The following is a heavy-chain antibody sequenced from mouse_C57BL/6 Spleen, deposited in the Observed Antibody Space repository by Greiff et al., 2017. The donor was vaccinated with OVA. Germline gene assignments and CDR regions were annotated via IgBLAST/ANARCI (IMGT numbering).Heavy chain of an antibody. CDR3: LLRAFYAMDY. CDR2: IDPSDSYT. J-gene: IGHJ4*01. CDR1: GYTFTSYW. D-gene: IGHD1-1*01. V-gene: IGHV1-69*01. Sequence: QVQLQQPGAELVMPGASVKLSCKASGYTFTSYWMHWVKQRPGQGLEWIGEIDPSDSYTNYNQKFKGKSTLTVDKSSSTAYMQLSSLTSDDSAVYYCLLRAFYAMDYWGQGTSVTVSS.